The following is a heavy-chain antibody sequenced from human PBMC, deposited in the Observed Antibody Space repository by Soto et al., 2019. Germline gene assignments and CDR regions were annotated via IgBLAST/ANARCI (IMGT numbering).Heavy chain of an antibody. D-gene: IGHD6-19*01. CDR1: GGSFSGYY. CDR3: ARARGSSSGWYGGYGMDV. J-gene: IGHJ6*02. V-gene: IGHV4-34*01. CDR2: INHSGST. Sequence: QVQLQQWGPGLLKPSETLSLTCAVYGGSFSGYYWSWIRQPPGKGLEWIGEINHSGSTNYNPSLKRRGTITVHTPKTQCSHKLSSVPAADTAVYYCARARGSSSGWYGGYGMDVWGQGTTVTVSS.